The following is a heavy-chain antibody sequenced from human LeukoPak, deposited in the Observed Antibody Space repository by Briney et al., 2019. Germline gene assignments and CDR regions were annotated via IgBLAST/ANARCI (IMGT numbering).Heavy chain of an antibody. J-gene: IGHJ4*02. CDR1: GFTFDDYA. CDR2: ISWNSGSI. Sequence: KTGRSLRLSCAASGFTFDDYAMHWVRQAPGKGLEWVSGISWNSGSIGYADSVKGRFTISRDNAKNSLYLQMNSLRAEDTAVYYCARRLSGAAAGGYWGQGTLVTVSS. V-gene: IGHV3-9*01. D-gene: IGHD6-13*01. CDR3: ARRLSGAAAGGY.